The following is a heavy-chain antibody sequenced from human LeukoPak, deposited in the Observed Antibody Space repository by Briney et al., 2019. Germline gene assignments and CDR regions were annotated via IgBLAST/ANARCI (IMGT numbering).Heavy chain of an antibody. Sequence: PGGSLRLSCAASGFPFSNHRMNWVRQPPGKGLEWVAYINPSGSSVFYVDSVKGRFTISRDNAKNSLYLQMNSLRAEDTAVYYCARADGSGRKWGQGTLVTVSS. CDR2: INPSGSSV. D-gene: IGHD3-10*01. CDR1: GFPFSNHR. J-gene: IGHJ4*02. CDR3: ARADGSGRK. V-gene: IGHV3-21*01.